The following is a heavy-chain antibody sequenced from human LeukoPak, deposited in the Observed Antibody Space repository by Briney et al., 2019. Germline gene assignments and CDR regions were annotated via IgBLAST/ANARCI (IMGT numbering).Heavy chain of an antibody. V-gene: IGHV3-7*01. J-gene: IGHJ4*02. CDR2: IKQDGSQR. CDR1: GFTFGNYW. Sequence: GGSLRLSCAASGFTFGNYWMSWVRQAPGKGLEWVANIKQDGSQRYYVDSVKGRFTISRDNAKNSLYLQMISLRVEDTALYYCARDRTVTTFDSWGQGTLVTVSS. CDR3: ARDRTVTTFDS. D-gene: IGHD4-17*01.